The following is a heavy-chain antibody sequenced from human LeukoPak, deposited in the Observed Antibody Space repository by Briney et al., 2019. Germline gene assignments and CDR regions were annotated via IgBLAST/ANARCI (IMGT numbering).Heavy chain of an antibody. D-gene: IGHD3-10*01. Sequence: SETLSLTCTVSGGSISSNFYYWGWIRQPPGKGLEWIGSIYHSGSTYYNPSLKSRVTISVDTSKNQFSLKLSSVTAADTAVYYCARDPVVRGSDYYMDVWGKGTTVTVSS. CDR2: IYHSGST. CDR3: ARDPVVRGSDYYMDV. J-gene: IGHJ6*03. CDR1: GGSISSNFYY. V-gene: IGHV4-39*07.